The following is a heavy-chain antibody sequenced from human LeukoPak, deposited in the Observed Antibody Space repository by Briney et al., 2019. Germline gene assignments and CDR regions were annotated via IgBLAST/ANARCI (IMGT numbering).Heavy chain of an antibody. CDR2: VSAYNANT. V-gene: IGHV1-18*01. Sequence: ASVKVSCKASGYTFTSFGISWVRQAPGQGLEWMGWVSAYNANTNFAQNLQGRVTMTTDTSTSTAYMELRSLRSDDTAVYYCARVQGSSGWYIFDYWGQGTLVTVSS. J-gene: IGHJ4*02. CDR1: GYTFTSFG. D-gene: IGHD6-19*01. CDR3: ARVQGSSGWYIFDY.